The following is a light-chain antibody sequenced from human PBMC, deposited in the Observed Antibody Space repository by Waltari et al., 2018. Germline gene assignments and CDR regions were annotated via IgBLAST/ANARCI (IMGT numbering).Light chain of an antibody. J-gene: IGLJ1*01. Sequence: SYDLTQSPSVSVSPGQTASITCSGHDLETKYVCWYQQKPGQSPVLLIYQDVRRPPEIPERFSGSNSGNTATLTISGTQPMDEADYYCQVWDSGAAGVFGTGTKVTVL. CDR2: QDV. V-gene: IGLV3-1*01. CDR3: QVWDSGAAGV. CDR1: DLETKY.